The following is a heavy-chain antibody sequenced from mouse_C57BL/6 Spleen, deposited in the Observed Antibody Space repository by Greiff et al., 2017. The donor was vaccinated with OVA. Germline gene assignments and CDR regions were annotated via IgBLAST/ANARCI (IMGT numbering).Heavy chain of an antibody. J-gene: IGHJ3*01. D-gene: IGHD2-4*01. V-gene: IGHV2-2*01. CDR2: IWSGGST. CDR1: GFSLTSYG. CDR3: ARGGSYYDYDWFAY. Sequence: VKLMESGPGLVQPSQSLSITCTVSGFSLTSYGVHWVRQSPGKGLEWLGVIWSGGSTDYNAAFISRLSISKDNSKSQVFFKMNSLQADDTAIYYCARGGSYYDYDWFAYWGQGTLVTVSA.